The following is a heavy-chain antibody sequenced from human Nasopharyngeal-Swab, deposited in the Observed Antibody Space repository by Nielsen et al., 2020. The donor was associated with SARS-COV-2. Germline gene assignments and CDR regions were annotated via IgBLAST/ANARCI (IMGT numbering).Heavy chain of an antibody. J-gene: IGHJ6*03. V-gene: IGHV4-34*01. Sequence: RQAPGKGPEWIAEINHSGSTNHNPSLKSRVTLSVDTSMNQVSLEVSSVTAADTAVYYCARGLSGIVPAPILGLGPYYYYYYMDVWGKGTTVTVSS. CDR2: INHSGST. CDR3: ARGLSGIVPAPILGLGPYYYYYYMDV. D-gene: IGHD2-2*01.